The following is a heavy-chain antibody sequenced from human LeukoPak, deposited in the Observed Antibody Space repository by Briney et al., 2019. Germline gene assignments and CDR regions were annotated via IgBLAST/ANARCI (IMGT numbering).Heavy chain of an antibody. CDR3: ARGAGEETDSSGYPHYYFDY. CDR1: GGSFSGYY. Sequence: PSETLSLTCAVYGGSFSGYYWSWIRQPPGKGLEGIGVINHSGSTNYNPSLKSRVTISVETSKNQFSLKLSSVTAADTAVYYCARGAGEETDSSGYPHYYFDYWGLGTLVTVSS. CDR2: INHSGST. V-gene: IGHV4-34*01. D-gene: IGHD3-22*01. J-gene: IGHJ4*02.